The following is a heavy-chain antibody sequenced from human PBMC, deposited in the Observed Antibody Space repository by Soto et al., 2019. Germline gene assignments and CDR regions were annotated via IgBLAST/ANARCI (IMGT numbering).Heavy chain of an antibody. CDR1: GYSISSSNW. D-gene: IGHD3-10*01. CDR3: ARRKRLWFGESSYSDY. V-gene: IGHV4-28*01. J-gene: IGHJ4*02. CDR2: IYYSGTT. Sequence: SETLSLTCAVSGYSISSSNWWGWIRQPPGKGLEWIGYIYYSGTTYYNPSLKSRVTMSVDTSKNQFSLKLTSVTAEDTAVYYCARRKRLWFGESSYSDYWGQGTLVTVSS.